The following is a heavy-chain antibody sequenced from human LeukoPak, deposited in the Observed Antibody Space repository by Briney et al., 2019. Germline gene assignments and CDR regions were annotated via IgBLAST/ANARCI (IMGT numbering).Heavy chain of an antibody. V-gene: IGHV3-30*04. Sequence: GGSLRLSCAASGFTFSIYTMHWVRQAPGKGLEWVTSISYDESTKNYAASAEGRFTISRDSSKDTLYLHMTSLRVEDTAIYYCVKDRTPGGGDVWGQGTTVTVSS. CDR1: GFTFSIYT. J-gene: IGHJ6*02. D-gene: IGHD2-15*01. CDR2: ISYDESTK. CDR3: VKDRTPGGGDV.